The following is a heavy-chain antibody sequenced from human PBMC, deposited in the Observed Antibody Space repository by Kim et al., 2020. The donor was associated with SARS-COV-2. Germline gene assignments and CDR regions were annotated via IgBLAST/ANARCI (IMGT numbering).Heavy chain of an antibody. CDR2: ISYDGSNK. CDR1: GFTFSSYA. CDR3: ARGAGGRGYSYAYFDY. V-gene: IGHV3-30*04. Sequence: GGSLRLSCAASGFTFSSYAMHWVRQAPGKGLEWVAVISYDGSNKYYADSVKGRFTISRDNSKNTLYLQMNSLRAEDTAVYYCARGAGGRGYSYAYFDYWGQGTLVTVSS. J-gene: IGHJ4*02. D-gene: IGHD5-18*01.